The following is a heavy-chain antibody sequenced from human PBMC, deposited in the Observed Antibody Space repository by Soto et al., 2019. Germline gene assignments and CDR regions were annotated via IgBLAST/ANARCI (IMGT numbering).Heavy chain of an antibody. CDR2: IIRIFGTA. D-gene: IGHD6-13*01. CDR1: GGTFSSYA. J-gene: IGHJ6*02. V-gene: IGHV1-69*01. Sequence: QVQLVQSGAEVKKPGSSVKVSCKASGGTFSSYAISWVRQAPGQVLEWMGGIIRIFGTANYAQKFQGRVTITAHDSTSTAYMELSSLRSEDTAVYYWARLRSSSWYFDYSYGMDVWGPGTTVTVSS. CDR3: ARLRSSSWYFDYSYGMDV.